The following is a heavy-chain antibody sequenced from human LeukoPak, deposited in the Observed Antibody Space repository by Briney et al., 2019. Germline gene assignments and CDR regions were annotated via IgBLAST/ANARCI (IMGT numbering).Heavy chain of an antibody. CDR3: ARGKYSSGWFDY. V-gene: IGHV3-21*01. CDR2: ITTSSTYI. J-gene: IGHJ4*02. Sequence: GGSLRLSCAASGFTFSSYSMSWVRQAPEKGLEWVSSITTSSTYISYADSVKGRFTISRDNAKNSLYLQMNSLRAEDTAVYYCARGKYSSGWFDYWGQGTLVTVSS. CDR1: GFTFSSYS. D-gene: IGHD6-19*01.